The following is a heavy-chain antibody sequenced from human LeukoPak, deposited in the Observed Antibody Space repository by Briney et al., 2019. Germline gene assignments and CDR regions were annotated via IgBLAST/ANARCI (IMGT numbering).Heavy chain of an antibody. V-gene: IGHV1-69*05. Sequence: SVKVSCKASGGTFSSYAISWVRQAPGQGLEWMGGIIPIFGTANYAQKFQGRVTITRDTSTSTVYMELSSLRSEDTAVYYCARRGSWDYYYGMDVWGQGTTVTVSS. CDR2: IIPIFGTA. CDR3: ARRGSWDYYYGMDV. J-gene: IGHJ6*02. CDR1: GGTFSSYA. D-gene: IGHD6-13*01.